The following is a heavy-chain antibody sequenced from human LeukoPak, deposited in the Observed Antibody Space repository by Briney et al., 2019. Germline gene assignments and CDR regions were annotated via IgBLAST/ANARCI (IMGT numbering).Heavy chain of an antibody. D-gene: IGHD5-18*01. Sequence: GGSLRLSCAASGFTFSNCAMSWVRQAPGKGLEWVSRISGSGGSTYYADSVKGRFTISRDTSKNTLSLQMNSLRAEDTAVYYCAKEIQLWLTPFDYWAREPWSPSPQ. V-gene: IGHV3-23*01. CDR2: ISGSGGST. CDR3: AKEIQLWLTPFDY. J-gene: IGHJ4*02. CDR1: GFTFSNCA.